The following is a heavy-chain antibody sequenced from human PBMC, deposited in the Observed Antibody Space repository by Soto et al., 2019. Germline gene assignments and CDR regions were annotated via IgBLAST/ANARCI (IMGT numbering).Heavy chain of an antibody. J-gene: IGHJ5*02. CDR1: GGTFSSYA. Sequence: SVKVSCKASGGTFSSYAISWARQAPGQGLEWMGGIIPIFGTANYAQKFQGRVTITADESTSTAYMELSSLRSEDTAVYYCARGTSRSGSSPSWFDPWGQGTLVTVSS. CDR3: ARGTSRSGSSPSWFDP. D-gene: IGHD6-6*01. V-gene: IGHV1-69*13. CDR2: IIPIFGTA.